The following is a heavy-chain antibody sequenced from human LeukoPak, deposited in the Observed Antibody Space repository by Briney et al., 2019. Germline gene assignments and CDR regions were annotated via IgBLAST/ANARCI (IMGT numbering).Heavy chain of an antibody. CDR2: ISGSGGNT. CDR3: AKGVVVAATPENDAFDI. J-gene: IGHJ3*02. CDR1: GFTFSSYA. D-gene: IGHD2-15*01. V-gene: IGHV3-23*01. Sequence: GGSLRLSWAASGFTFSSYAMSWVRQAPGKGLEWVSAISGSGGNTYYADSVKGRFTISRDNSKNTLYLQMNSLRAEDAAVYDCAKGVVVAATPENDAFDIWGQGTMVTVSS.